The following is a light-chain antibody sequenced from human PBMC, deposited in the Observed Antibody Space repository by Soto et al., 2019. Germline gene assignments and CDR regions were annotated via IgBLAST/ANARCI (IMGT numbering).Light chain of an antibody. CDR1: QSVSSN. CDR2: GAS. CDR3: QQGYSTIT. Sequence: EIVMTQSPATLSVSPWERSTLSFRASQSVSSNLARYQQKPGQAPRLLIYGASTRATGIPARFSGSGSGTDFTLTISRLEPEDFATYYCQQGYSTITIGQGTRLEIK. J-gene: IGKJ5*01. V-gene: IGKV3-15*01.